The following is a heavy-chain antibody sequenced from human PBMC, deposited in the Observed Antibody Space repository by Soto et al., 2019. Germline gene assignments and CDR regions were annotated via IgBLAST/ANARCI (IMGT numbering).Heavy chain of an antibody. V-gene: IGHV3-33*01. D-gene: IGHD3-22*01. CDR3: ARERVYYYDSSGYAFDI. CDR2: IWYDGSNK. J-gene: IGHJ3*02. Sequence: GGSLRLSCAASGFTFSSYGMHWVRQAPGKGLEWVAVIWYDGSNKYYADSVKGRFTISRDNSKNTLYLQMNSLRAEDTAVYYCARERVYYYDSSGYAFDIWGQGTMVTVSS. CDR1: GFTFSSYG.